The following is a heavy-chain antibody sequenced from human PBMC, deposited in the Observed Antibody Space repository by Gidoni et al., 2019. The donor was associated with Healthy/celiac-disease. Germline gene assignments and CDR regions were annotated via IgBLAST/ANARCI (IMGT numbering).Heavy chain of an antibody. Sequence: EVQLVESGGGLVKPGRSLRLSCTASGFPFGDYAMSWFRQAPGKGLEWVGFIRSKAYGGTTEYAASVKGRFTISRDDSKSIAYLQMNSLKTEDTAVYYCTRDSSSWYTVGAFDIWGQGTMVTVSS. V-gene: IGHV3-49*05. CDR1: GFPFGDYA. CDR3: TRDSSSWYTVGAFDI. J-gene: IGHJ3*02. CDR2: IRSKAYGGTT. D-gene: IGHD6-13*01.